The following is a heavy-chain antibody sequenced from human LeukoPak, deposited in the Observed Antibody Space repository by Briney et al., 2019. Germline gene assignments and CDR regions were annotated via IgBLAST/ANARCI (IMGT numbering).Heavy chain of an antibody. V-gene: IGHV1-18*04. CDR2: ISAYNGNT. J-gene: IGHJ5*02. D-gene: IGHD4-17*01. Sequence: ASAKVSCKASGYTFTGYGISWVRQAPGQGLEWMGWISAYNGNTNYAQNFQGRVTLTTDTSTSTAYMELRSLRSDDTAVYYCARDVATVTTLSWFDPWGQGTLVTVSS. CDR3: ARDVATVTTLSWFDP. CDR1: GYTFTGYG.